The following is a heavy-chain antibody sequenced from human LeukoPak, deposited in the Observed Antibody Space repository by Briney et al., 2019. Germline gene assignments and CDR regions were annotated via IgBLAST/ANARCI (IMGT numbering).Heavy chain of an antibody. J-gene: IGHJ3*02. D-gene: IGHD3-10*01. CDR2: INASSGNT. CDR1: GYTFTSYA. CDR3: VRENSVDYFRGPFDPFDI. Sequence: ASVKVSCKASGYTFTSYAMHWVRQAPGQRLEWMGWINASSGNTNYSQEFQGRVTMTGDTSISTAYMELSSLRSDDKAVYYCVRENSVDYFRGPFDPFDIWGQGTMVTVSS. V-gene: IGHV1-3*03.